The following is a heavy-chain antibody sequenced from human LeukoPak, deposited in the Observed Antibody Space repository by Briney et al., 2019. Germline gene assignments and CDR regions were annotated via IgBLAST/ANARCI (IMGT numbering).Heavy chain of an antibody. J-gene: IGHJ4*02. CDR2: ISGSGGST. D-gene: IGHD3-22*01. CDR1: GFTFSSYA. V-gene: IGHV3-23*01. CDR3: AKSRETYYYDSSGPPTGY. Sequence: GGSLRLSCAASGFTFSSYAMSWVRQAPGKGLEWVSAISGSGGSTYYADSVKGRFTISRDNSKNTLYLQMNSLRAEDTAVYYCAKSRETYYYDSSGPPTGYWGQGTLVTVSS.